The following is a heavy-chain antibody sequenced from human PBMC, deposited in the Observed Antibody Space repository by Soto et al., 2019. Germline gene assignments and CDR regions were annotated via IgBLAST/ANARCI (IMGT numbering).Heavy chain of an antibody. CDR1: GGTFSSYA. D-gene: IGHD5-12*01. CDR2: IIPIFGTA. Sequence: QVQLVQSGAEVKKPGSSVKVSCKASGGTFSSYAISWVRQAPGQGLEWMGGIIPIFGTANYAQKFQGRVTIPADESTSPAYMELSSLRSEDTAVYYCARDDYSRVGMDVWGQGTTVTVSS. CDR3: ARDDYSRVGMDV. J-gene: IGHJ6*02. V-gene: IGHV1-69*01.